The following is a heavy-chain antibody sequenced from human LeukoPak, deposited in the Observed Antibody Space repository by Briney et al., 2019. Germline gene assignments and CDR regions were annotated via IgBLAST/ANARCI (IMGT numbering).Heavy chain of an antibody. CDR3: ARGGYAVAARPLDY. CDR2: ISAYNGNT. D-gene: IGHD6-6*01. V-gene: IGHV1-18*04. Sequence: ASVKVSCKASGYTFTGYYMHWVRQAPGQGLEWMGWISAYNGNTNYAQKLQGRVTMTTDTSTSTAYMELRSLRSDDTAVYYCARGGYAVAARPLDYWGQGTLVTVSS. J-gene: IGHJ4*02. CDR1: GYTFTGYY.